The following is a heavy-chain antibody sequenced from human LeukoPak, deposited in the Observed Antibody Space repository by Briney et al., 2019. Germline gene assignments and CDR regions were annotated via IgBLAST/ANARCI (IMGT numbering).Heavy chain of an antibody. CDR3: ARGSSSTWYGGFFDY. J-gene: IGHJ4*02. Sequence: PGGSLRLSCAASGFTVSSNYMSWVRQAPGKGLEWVAVIWYDGSNKYYADSVKGRFTISRDNSKNTLYLQMNSLRAEDTAVYYCARGSSSTWYGGFFDYWGQGTLVTVSS. D-gene: IGHD6-13*01. CDR1: GFTVSSNY. CDR2: IWYDGSNK. V-gene: IGHV3-33*08.